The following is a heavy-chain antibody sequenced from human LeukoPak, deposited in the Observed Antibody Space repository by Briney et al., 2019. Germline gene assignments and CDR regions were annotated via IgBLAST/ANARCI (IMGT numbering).Heavy chain of an antibody. CDR2: IYYSGST. CDR1: GGSISSSSYS. V-gene: IGHV4-39*01. J-gene: IGHJ4*02. D-gene: IGHD3-16*02. Sequence: SETLSLTCTVSGGSISSSSYSWGWIRQPPGKGLEWIGSIYYSGSTYYNPSLKSRVTISVDTSKNQFSLKLSSVTAADTAVYYCAKNMGYYDYVWGSYRHRPVYFDYWGQGTLVTVSS. CDR3: AKNMGYYDYVWGSYRHRPVYFDY.